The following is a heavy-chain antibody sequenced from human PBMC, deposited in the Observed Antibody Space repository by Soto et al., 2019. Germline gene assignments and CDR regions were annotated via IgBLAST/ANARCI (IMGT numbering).Heavy chain of an antibody. V-gene: IGHV3-74*01. CDR1: GFTFSSYW. CDR3: ARAITMVRGELDY. D-gene: IGHD3-10*01. CDR2: INSDGSST. Sequence: GGSLRLSCAASGFTFSSYWMHWVRQAPGKGLVWVSRINSDGSSTSYADSVKGRFTISRDNAKNTLYLQMNSLRAEDTAVYYCARAITMVRGELDYWGQGPLVTVYS. J-gene: IGHJ4*02.